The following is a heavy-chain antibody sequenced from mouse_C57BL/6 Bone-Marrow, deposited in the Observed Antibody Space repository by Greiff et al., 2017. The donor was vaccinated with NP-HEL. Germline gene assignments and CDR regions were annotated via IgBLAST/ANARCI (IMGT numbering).Heavy chain of an antibody. D-gene: IGHD4-1*01. CDR1: GFSLTSYG. CDR3: ARNYPGTEGLAY. J-gene: IGHJ3*01. V-gene: IGHV2-2*01. CDR2: IWSGGST. Sequence: VKLMESGPGLLQPSQSLSITCTVSGFSLTSYGVHWVRQSPGKGLEWLGVIWSGGSTDYNAAFISRLSISKDNSKSQVFFKMNSLQADDTAIYYCARNYPGTEGLAYWGQGTLVTVSA.